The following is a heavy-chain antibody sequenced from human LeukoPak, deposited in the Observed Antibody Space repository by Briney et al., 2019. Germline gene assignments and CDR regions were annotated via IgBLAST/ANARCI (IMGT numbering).Heavy chain of an antibody. CDR2: ITPSGDST. J-gene: IGHJ3*01. Sequence: ASVKVSCKASGDTFSSYYMHWVRQAPGQGLEWMGIITPSGDSTNYAQKFQGRVTLTADESTSTAYMELSSLRYEDTAVYYCARVGQLATIPFDAFDVWGQGTMVTVSS. CDR3: ARVGQLATIPFDAFDV. CDR1: GDTFSSYY. D-gene: IGHD5-24*01. V-gene: IGHV1-46*01.